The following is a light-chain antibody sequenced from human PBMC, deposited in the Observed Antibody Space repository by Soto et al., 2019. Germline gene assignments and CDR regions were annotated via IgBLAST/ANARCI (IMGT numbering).Light chain of an antibody. Sequence: EIVLTQSPGTLSLSPGERATLSCRASQSVTSNYLAWYQQKPGQPHRLLIYGASNRATGIPDRFSGGGSGTDFTLTITRLEPEDFAVYFCQQYGSSLITVGQGTRLEIK. CDR1: QSVTSNY. CDR3: QQYGSSLIT. V-gene: IGKV3-20*01. CDR2: GAS. J-gene: IGKJ5*01.